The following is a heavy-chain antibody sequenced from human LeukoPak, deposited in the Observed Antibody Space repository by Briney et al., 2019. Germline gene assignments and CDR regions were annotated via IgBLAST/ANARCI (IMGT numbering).Heavy chain of an antibody. V-gene: IGHV3-23*01. CDR3: AKARDYYYDSSGYYSPLGY. D-gene: IGHD3-22*01. Sequence: PGGSLRLSCAASGFTFSSYAMSWVRQAPGKGLEWVSAISGSGGSTYYADSVKGRFTISRDNSKNTLYLQMNSLRAEDTAVYYCAKARDYYYDSSGYYSPLGYWGQGTLVTVSS. J-gene: IGHJ4*02. CDR1: GFTFSSYA. CDR2: ISGSGGST.